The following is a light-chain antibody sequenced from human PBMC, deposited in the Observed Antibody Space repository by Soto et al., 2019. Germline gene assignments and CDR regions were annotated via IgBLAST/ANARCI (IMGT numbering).Light chain of an antibody. V-gene: IGKV3-20*01. CDR2: TTS. CDR3: QHYHSSPWT. CDR1: QSVGTY. Sequence: DIVLTQSPGTLSLSPGERATLSCRASQSVGTYLAWYRQKPGQAPRLLIYTTSNRATDIPDRFSGSGSGTDFTLTISRLEPEDFAVYYCQHYHSSPWTFGQGTKVEIK. J-gene: IGKJ1*01.